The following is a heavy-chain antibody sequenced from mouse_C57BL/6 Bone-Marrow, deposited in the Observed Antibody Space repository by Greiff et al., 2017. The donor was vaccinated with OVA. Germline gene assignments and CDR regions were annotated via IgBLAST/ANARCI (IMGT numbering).Heavy chain of an antibody. V-gene: IGHV1-85*01. CDR2: ISPRDGST. CDR1: GYTFTSYD. D-gene: IGHD2-3*01. Sequence: VQLQESGPELVKPGASVKLSCKASGYTFTSYDINWVKQRPGPGLEWIGWISPRDGSTKYNEKFKGKATLTVDTSSSTADMELHSLTSEDSAVYFCARGGDGYYRFAYWGQGTLVTVSA. CDR3: ARGGDGYYRFAY. J-gene: IGHJ3*01.